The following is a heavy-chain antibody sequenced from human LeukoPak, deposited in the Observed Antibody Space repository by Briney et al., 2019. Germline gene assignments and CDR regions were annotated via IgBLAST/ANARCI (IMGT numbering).Heavy chain of an antibody. Sequence: PSETLSLTCTVSGGSINSYYWTRIRQSAGKGLEWIGRMYSSGSTNYNPSLKSRVSMSVDTSKNQFSVKLTSVTAADTAVYYCARGGKATVVTMWGQGILVTVSS. CDR2: MYSSGST. V-gene: IGHV4-4*07. CDR1: GGSINSYY. CDR3: ARGGKATVVTM. D-gene: IGHD4-23*01. J-gene: IGHJ4*02.